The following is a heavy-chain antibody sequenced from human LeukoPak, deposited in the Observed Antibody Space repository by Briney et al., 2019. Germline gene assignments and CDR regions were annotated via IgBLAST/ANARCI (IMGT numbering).Heavy chain of an antibody. Sequence: ASVKVSCKASGYTFTGYYMHWVRQAPGQGLEWMGWINPNSGGTNYVQKFQGRVTMTRDTSISTAYMELSRLRSDDTAVYYCARAGVGYCSSTSSCPLHFDYWGQGTLVTVSS. V-gene: IGHV1-2*02. J-gene: IGHJ4*02. CDR1: GYTFTGYY. CDR3: ARAGVGYCSSTSSCPLHFDY. CDR2: INPNSGGT. D-gene: IGHD2-2*01.